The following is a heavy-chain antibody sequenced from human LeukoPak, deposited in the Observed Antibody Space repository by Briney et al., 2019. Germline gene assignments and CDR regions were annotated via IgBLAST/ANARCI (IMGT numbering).Heavy chain of an antibody. Sequence: PGGSLRLSCAASGFTVSSDYMSWVRQAPGKGLEWVSVIYSGGSTYYADSVKGRFTISRDNSKNSLYLQMNNLRAEDSAVYYCAREYTAMAFDYWAQGTLVTVSS. CDR3: AREYTAMAFDY. D-gene: IGHD5-18*01. V-gene: IGHV3-66*01. CDR1: GFTVSSDY. J-gene: IGHJ4*02. CDR2: IYSGGST.